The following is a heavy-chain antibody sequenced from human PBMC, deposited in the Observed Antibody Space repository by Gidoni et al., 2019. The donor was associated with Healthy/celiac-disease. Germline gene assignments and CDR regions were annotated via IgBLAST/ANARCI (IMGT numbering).Heavy chain of an antibody. D-gene: IGHD6-13*01. CDR2: INAGNGNT. J-gene: IGHJ4*02. V-gene: IGHV1-3*01. CDR3: ASVHVGIAAAGLDY. Sequence: QVQLVQSGAEVKKPGASVKVSCKASGYTLTSYAMHWVRQAPGQRLEWMGWINAGNGNTKYSQKFRGRVTITRDTSASTAYMELSSLRSEDTAVYYCASVHVGIAAAGLDYWGQGTLVTVSS. CDR1: GYTLTSYA.